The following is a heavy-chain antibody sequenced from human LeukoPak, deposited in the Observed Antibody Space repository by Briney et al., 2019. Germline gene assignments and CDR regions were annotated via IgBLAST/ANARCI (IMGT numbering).Heavy chain of an antibody. D-gene: IGHD3-3*01. CDR1: GFTFSSYG. CDR2: IRYDGSNK. J-gene: IGHJ6*03. CDR3: ARGPYYDFWSGYYTLYYYYMDV. Sequence: GGSLRLSCAASGFTFSSYGMHWVRQAPGKGLEWVAFIRYDGSNKYYADSVKGRFTISRDNSKNTLYLQMNSLRAEDTAVYCCARGPYYDFWSGYYTLYYYYMDVWGKGTTVTVSS. V-gene: IGHV3-30*02.